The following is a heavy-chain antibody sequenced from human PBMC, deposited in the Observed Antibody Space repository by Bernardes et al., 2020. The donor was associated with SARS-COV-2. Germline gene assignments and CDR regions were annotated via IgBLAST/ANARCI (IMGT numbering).Heavy chain of an antibody. Sequence: SETLSLTCTVSGGSISSSSYYWGWIRQPPGKGLEWIGSIYYSGSTYYNPSLKSRVTISVDTSKNQFSLKLSSVTAADTAVYYCARHHPGFLEWTNWFDPWGQGITVTVSS. D-gene: IGHD3-3*01. CDR2: IYYSGST. J-gene: IGHJ5*02. V-gene: IGHV4-39*01. CDR1: GGSISSSSYY. CDR3: ARHHPGFLEWTNWFDP.